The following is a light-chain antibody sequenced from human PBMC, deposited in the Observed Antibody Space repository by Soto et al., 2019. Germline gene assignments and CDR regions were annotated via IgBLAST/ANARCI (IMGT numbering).Light chain of an antibody. CDR2: DDT. V-gene: IGLV2-23*01. CDR3: CLYVGGRTYV. CDR1: VGL. Sequence: QSGRAQHHSVSFSPGKTITISCTGTVGLVSWYQQHPGKVPKLIIYDDTKRPSGVSSRFSGSKSGNTASLTISGLQTEDEADYYCCLYVGGRTYVFGHGTKVTVL. J-gene: IGLJ1*01.